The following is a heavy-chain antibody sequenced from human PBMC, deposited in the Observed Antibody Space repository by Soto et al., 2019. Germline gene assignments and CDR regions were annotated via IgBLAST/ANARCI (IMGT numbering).Heavy chain of an antibody. J-gene: IGHJ5*02. V-gene: IGHV4-59*01. CDR1: GGSISSYY. D-gene: IGHD6-6*01. CDR3: ARDHSPSSGPIDP. Sequence: KPSETLSLTCTVSGGSISSYYWSWIRQPPGKGLEWIGYIYYSGSTNYNPSLKSRVTISVDTSKNQFSLKLSSVTAADTAVYYCARDHSPSSGPIDPWGQGTLVTVSS. CDR2: IYYSGST.